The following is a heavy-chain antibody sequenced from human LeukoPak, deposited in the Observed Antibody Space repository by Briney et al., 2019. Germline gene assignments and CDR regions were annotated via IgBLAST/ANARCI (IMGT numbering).Heavy chain of an antibody. J-gene: IGHJ4*02. Sequence: PGRSLRLSCAASAFTFSSYAVHWVRQAPGKGLEWVAVISYDGSNKYYADSVKGRFTISRANSKNTLYLQMNSLRAEDTAVYYCARHRSQTVIFDYWGQGTLVTVSS. CDR3: ARHRSQTVIFDY. CDR1: AFTFSSYA. V-gene: IGHV3-30-3*01. D-gene: IGHD4-11*01. CDR2: ISYDGSNK.